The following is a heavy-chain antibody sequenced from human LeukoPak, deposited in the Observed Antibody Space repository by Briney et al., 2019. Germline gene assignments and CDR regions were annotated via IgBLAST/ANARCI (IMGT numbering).Heavy chain of an antibody. CDR3: ARGDPYYYYYYMDV. V-gene: IGHV4-34*01. CDR2: INHSGST. J-gene: IGHJ6*03. Sequence: SGTLSLTCAVYGGSFSGYYWSWLRQPPGKGLEWIGEINHSGSTNYNPSLKSRVTISVDTSKNQFSLKLSSVTAADTAVYYCARGDPYYYYYYMDVWGKGTTVTVSS. CDR1: GGSFSGYY.